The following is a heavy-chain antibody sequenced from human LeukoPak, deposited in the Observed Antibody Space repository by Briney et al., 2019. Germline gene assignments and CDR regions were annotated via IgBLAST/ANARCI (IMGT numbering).Heavy chain of an antibody. CDR2: ISYDGSNK. CDR1: GFTFSSYA. V-gene: IGHV3-30*04. CDR3: ARAAAGFDY. D-gene: IGHD6-13*01. Sequence: AGPLRLSCAASGFTFSSYAMHWVRQAPGKGLEWVAVISYDGSNKYYADSVKGRFTISRDNSKNTLYLQMNSLRAEDTAVYYCARAAAGFDYWGQGTLVTVSS. J-gene: IGHJ4*02.